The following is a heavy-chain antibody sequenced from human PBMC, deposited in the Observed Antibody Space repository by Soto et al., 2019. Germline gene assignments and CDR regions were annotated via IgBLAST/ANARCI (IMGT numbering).Heavy chain of an antibody. CDR1: GYTFTSYG. CDR2: ISAYNGNT. J-gene: IGHJ4*02. CDR3: ARAYYGDYERAIGGFDY. V-gene: IGHV1-18*01. D-gene: IGHD4-17*01. Sequence: ASVKVSCKASGYTFTSYGISWVRQAPGQGLEWMGWISAYNGNTYYAQKLQGRVTMTTDTSTSTAYMELRSLRSDDTAVYYCARAYYGDYERAIGGFDYWGQGTLVTVSS.